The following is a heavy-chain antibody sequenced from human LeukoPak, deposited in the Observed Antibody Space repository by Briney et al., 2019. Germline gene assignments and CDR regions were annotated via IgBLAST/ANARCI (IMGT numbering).Heavy chain of an antibody. CDR2: VSSSSSYT. V-gene: IGHV3-11*03. D-gene: IGHD6-13*01. Sequence: GGSLRLSCVVSGIPFSDFYMNWIRQAPGKGLEWISYVSSSSSYTDYAESVKGRFTISRDNAKSALYLEMSDLRVEDTAVYYCAAGTAADYWGQGTLVNVSS. J-gene: IGHJ4*02. CDR1: GIPFSDFY. CDR3: AAGTAADY.